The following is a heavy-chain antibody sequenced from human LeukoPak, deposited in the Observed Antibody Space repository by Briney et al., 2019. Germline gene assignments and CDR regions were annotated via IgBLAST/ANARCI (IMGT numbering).Heavy chain of an antibody. Sequence: GGSLRLSCAASGFTLDDYGMSWVRQAPGKGLEWVSGINWNGGSTGYADSVKGRFTISRDNAKNSLYLQMNSLRAEDTAVYYCARTKAIEWYNWNDAGAFDIWGQGTMVTVSS. J-gene: IGHJ3*02. V-gene: IGHV3-20*04. D-gene: IGHD1-1*01. CDR3: ARTKAIEWYNWNDAGAFDI. CDR1: GFTLDDYG. CDR2: INWNGGST.